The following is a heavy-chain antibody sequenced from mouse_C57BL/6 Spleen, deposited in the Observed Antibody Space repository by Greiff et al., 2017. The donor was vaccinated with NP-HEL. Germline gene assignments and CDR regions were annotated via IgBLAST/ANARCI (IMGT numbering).Heavy chain of an antibody. CDR3: AKTDYDYGRFAY. J-gene: IGHJ3*01. Sequence: VMLVESGPGLVQPSQSLSITCTVSGFSLTSYGVHWVRQPPGKGLEWLGVIWSGGSTDYNAAFISRLSISKDNSKRQVFFKMNSLQADNTAIDYCAKTDYDYGRFAYWGQGTLVTVSA. D-gene: IGHD2-4*01. V-gene: IGHV2-4*01. CDR2: IWSGGST. CDR1: GFSLTSYG.